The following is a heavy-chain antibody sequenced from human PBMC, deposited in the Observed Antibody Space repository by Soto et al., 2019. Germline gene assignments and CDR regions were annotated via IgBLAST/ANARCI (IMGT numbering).Heavy chain of an antibody. Sequence: SVKVSCKASGGTFSSYAISWVRPAPGQGLEWMGGIIPIFGTANYAQKFQGRVTITADESTSTAYMELSSLRSEDTAVYYCARDLGLRWYDTRGAFDVWGQGTMVIVSS. CDR1: GGTFSSYA. CDR3: ARDLGLRWYDTRGAFDV. J-gene: IGHJ3*01. CDR2: IIPIFGTA. V-gene: IGHV1-69*13. D-gene: IGHD4-17*01.